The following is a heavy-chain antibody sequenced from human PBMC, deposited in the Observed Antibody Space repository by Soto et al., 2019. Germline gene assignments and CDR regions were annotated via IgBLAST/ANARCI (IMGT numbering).Heavy chain of an antibody. Sequence: GASVKVSCKASGCTFSSYAISWVRQAPGQGLEWMGGIIPIFGTANYAQKFQGRVTITADKSTSTAYMELSSLRSEDTAVYYCASRSATIFGPFDYWGQGTLVTV. CDR1: GCTFSSYA. CDR2: IIPIFGTA. CDR3: ASRSATIFGPFDY. D-gene: IGHD3-3*01. V-gene: IGHV1-69*06. J-gene: IGHJ4*02.